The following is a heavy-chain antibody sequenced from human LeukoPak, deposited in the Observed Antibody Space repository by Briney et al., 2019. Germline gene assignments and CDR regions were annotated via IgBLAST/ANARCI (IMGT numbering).Heavy chain of an antibody. V-gene: IGHV3-7*01. CDR2: IQEDGTEI. CDR1: GFTFSSYA. D-gene: IGHD3-16*01. CDR3: LRESRPGGAMGLYHNLDY. Sequence: GGSLRLSCAASGFTFSSYAMHWVRQAPGKGLEWVAYIQEDGTEIHLVDSVKGRFTISRDKTKNLLYLQMNSLRGDDTANYYCLRESRPGGAMGLYHNLDYWGQGTLVAVSS. J-gene: IGHJ4*02.